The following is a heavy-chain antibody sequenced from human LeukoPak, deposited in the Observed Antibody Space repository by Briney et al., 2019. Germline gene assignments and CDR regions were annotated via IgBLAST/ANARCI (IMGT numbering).Heavy chain of an antibody. Sequence: KSSETLSLTCTVSGGSISSGSYYWSWIRQPAGKGLEWIGRIYTSGNTNYNPSLKSRVTMSVDTSKNKFSLKLSSVTAADTAVYYCARDSSVSIAAATKLRWFDPWGQGTLVTVSS. V-gene: IGHV4-61*02. CDR3: ARDSSVSIAAATKLRWFDP. D-gene: IGHD6-13*01. J-gene: IGHJ5*02. CDR2: IYTSGNT. CDR1: GGSISSGSYY.